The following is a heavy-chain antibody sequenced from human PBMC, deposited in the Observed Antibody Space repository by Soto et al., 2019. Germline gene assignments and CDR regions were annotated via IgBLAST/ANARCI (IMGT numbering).Heavy chain of an antibody. CDR2: ISASGGTT. Sequence: PGGSLRLSCAASGFTFSSSAMSWVRRAPGKGLQWVSIISASGGTTYYADSVEGRFTISRDKSNNTLYLQMNSLRVEDTAIYYCATLYSSAWYFFDYSGQGTLVTVSS. D-gene: IGHD6-19*01. CDR3: ATLYSSAWYFFDY. J-gene: IGHJ4*02. CDR1: GFTFSSSA. V-gene: IGHV3-23*01.